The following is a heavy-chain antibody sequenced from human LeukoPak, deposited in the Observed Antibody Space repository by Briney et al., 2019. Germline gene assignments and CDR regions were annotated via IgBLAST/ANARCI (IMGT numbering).Heavy chain of an antibody. CDR3: AKQDYGSGSYIGY. CDR1: GFTFSSYG. J-gene: IGHJ4*02. V-gene: IGHV3-30*18. Sequence: GRSLRLSCAASGFTFSSYGMHWVRQAPGKGLESVAVISYDGSNKYYADSVKGRFTISRDNSKNTLYLQMNSLRAEDTAVYYCAKQDYGSGSYIGYWGQGTLVTVSS. D-gene: IGHD3-10*01. CDR2: ISYDGSNK.